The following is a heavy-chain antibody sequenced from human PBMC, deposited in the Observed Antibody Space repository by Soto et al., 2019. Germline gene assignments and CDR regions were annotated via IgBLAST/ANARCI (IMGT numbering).Heavy chain of an antibody. D-gene: IGHD3-22*01. J-gene: IGHJ6*02. V-gene: IGHV1-46*01. CDR3: ARDRAEITMIVVVIPTGYYYYGMDV. Sequence: GASVKVSCKASGYTFTSYYMHWVRQAPGQGLEWMGIINPSGGSTSYAQKFQGRVTMTRDTSTSTVYMELCSLRSEDTAVYYCARDRAEITMIVVVIPTGYYYYGMDVWGQGTTVTVSS. CDR2: INPSGGST. CDR1: GYTFTSYY.